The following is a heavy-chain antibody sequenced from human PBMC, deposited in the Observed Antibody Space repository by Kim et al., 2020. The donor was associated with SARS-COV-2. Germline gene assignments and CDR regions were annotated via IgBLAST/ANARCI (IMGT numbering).Heavy chain of an antibody. CDR3: TRHASYPNYAGPNWFDP. D-gene: IGHD1-7*01. CDR1: GFTFSGSA. J-gene: IGHJ5*02. CDR2: IRSKANSYAT. Sequence: GGSLRLSCAASGFTFSGSAMHWVRQASGKGLEWVGRIRSKANSYATAYAASVKGRFTISRDDSKNTAYLQMNSLKTEDTAVYYCTRHASYPNYAGPNWFDPWGQGTLVTVSS. V-gene: IGHV3-73*01.